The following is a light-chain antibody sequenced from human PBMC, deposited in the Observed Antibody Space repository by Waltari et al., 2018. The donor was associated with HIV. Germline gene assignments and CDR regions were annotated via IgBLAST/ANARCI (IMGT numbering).Light chain of an antibody. CDR1: QSVSSSS. J-gene: IGKJ2*01. CDR2: GAS. V-gene: IGKV3-20*01. Sequence: EIVLTQSPGTLSLSPGERATLSCRASQSVSSSSLAWYQQKPGQPPRLLIYGASSGSTGIPDRFSGSGSGTDFTLTISRLEPEDFVVYYCQQYGSSPQTFGQGTKLEIK. CDR3: QQYGSSPQT.